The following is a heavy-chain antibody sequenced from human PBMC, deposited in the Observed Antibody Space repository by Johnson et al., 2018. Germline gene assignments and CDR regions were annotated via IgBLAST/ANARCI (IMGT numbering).Heavy chain of an antibody. J-gene: IGHJ6*02. Sequence: QVQLQQLGAGLLKPSEPLSLICTVYGGSFSGHYWSWIRQPPGKGLEWIGELNRGGSTNYNPSLKSRVTMSIDTSKNQFSRKVKSLTAADSAVYYCARGFHDFWSGQGYGLDVWGQGTTVTVSS. CDR1: GGSFSGHY. CDR3: ARGFHDFWSGQGYGLDV. CDR2: LNRGGST. D-gene: IGHD3-3*01. V-gene: IGHV4-34*01.